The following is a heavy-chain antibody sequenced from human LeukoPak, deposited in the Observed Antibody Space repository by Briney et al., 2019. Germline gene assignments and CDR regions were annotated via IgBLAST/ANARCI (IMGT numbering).Heavy chain of an antibody. CDR1: GYTFTSYY. CDR2: INPSGGST. V-gene: IGHV1-46*01. D-gene: IGHD5-18*01. J-gene: IGHJ4*02. CDR3: ARGVRLGIQLWPRDFDY. Sequence: GASVKVSCKASGYTFTSYYMHWVRQAPGQGLEWMGIINPSGGSTSYAQKFQGRVTMTTDMSTSTVYMELSSLRSEDTAVYYCARGVRLGIQLWPRDFDYWGQGTLVTVSS.